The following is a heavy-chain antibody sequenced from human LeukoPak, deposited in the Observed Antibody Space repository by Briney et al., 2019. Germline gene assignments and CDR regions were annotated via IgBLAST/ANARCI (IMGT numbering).Heavy chain of an antibody. J-gene: IGHJ4*02. Sequence: ETLSLTCTVSGGSISSYYWSWIRQPPGKGLEWIGYIYYSGSTNYNPSLKSRVTISVDTSKNQFSLKLSSVTAADTAVYYCARESLYTGTDYWGQGTLVTVSS. D-gene: IGHD6-13*01. V-gene: IGHV4-59*01. CDR2: IYYSGST. CDR3: ARESLYTGTDY. CDR1: GGSISSYY.